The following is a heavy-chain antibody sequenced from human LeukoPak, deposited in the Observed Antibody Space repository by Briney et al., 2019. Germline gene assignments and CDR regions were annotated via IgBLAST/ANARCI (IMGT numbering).Heavy chain of an antibody. J-gene: IGHJ4*02. CDR3: ARVCMTGEGLDY. V-gene: IGHV3-21*01. CDR1: GFTFSSYS. Sequence: GRSLRLSCAASGFTFSSYSMNWVRQAPGKGREWVSSIRSISSYTYYTDSVKGRFTISRDNAKSSRYLQMSSLRAEDTAVYYCARVCMTGEGLDYWGQGTLVTVSS. CDR2: IRSISSYT. D-gene: IGHD2-8*01.